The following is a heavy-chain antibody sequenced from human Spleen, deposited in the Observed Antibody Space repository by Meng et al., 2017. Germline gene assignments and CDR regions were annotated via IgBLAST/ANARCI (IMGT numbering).Heavy chain of an antibody. CDR3: ARDSYSGYAMAY. CDR1: GGSVSSYNYY. J-gene: IGHJ4*02. CDR2: IYASGRT. V-gene: IGHV4-61*02. Sequence: LRLSCTVSGGSVSSYNYYWIWIRQPAGKGLEWIGRIYASGRTDYNPPLKRRVTISADTSKNQFSLRLTSVTAADTAVYYCARDSYSGYAMAYWGQGTLVTVSS. D-gene: IGHD5-12*01.